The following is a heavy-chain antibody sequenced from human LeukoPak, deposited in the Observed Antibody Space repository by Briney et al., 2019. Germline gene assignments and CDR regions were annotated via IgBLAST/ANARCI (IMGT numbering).Heavy chain of an antibody. CDR1: GYTFTSYG. V-gene: IGHV1-69*05. CDR2: IIPIFGTA. CDR3: ARGYCSSTSCYPGAFDI. D-gene: IGHD2-2*01. Sequence: GASVKVSCKASGYTFTSYGISWVRQAPGQGLEWMGGIIPIFGTANYAQKFQGRVTITTDESTSTAYMEMSSLRSEDTAVYYCARGYCSSTSCYPGAFDIWGQGTMVTVSS. J-gene: IGHJ3*02.